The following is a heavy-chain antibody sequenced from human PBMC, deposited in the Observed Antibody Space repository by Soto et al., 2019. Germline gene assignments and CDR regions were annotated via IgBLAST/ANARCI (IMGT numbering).Heavy chain of an antibody. CDR2: IDWDDDK. V-gene: IGHV2-70*01. CDR3: ARIHGVRYFDWLPRYYYYGMDV. Sequence: SGPTLVNPTQTLTLTCTFSGFSLSTSGMCVSWIRQPPGKALEWLALIDWDDDKYYSTSLKTRLTISKDTSKNQVVLTMTNMDPVDTAKYYCARIHGVRYFDWLPRYYYYGMDVWGQGTTVTVSS. D-gene: IGHD3-9*01. CDR1: GFSLSTSGMC. J-gene: IGHJ6*02.